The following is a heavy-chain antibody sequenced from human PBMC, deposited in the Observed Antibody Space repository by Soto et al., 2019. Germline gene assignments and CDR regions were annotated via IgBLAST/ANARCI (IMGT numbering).Heavy chain of an antibody. D-gene: IGHD6-19*01. CDR3: ARDQGAGGYRSGWNSCDY. J-gene: IGHJ4*02. V-gene: IGHV1-46*01. Sequence: GASVKVSCKASGYTFTSYYMHWVRQAPGQGLEWMGIINPSGGSTSYAQKFQGRVTMTRDTSTSTVYMELSSLRSEDTAVYYCARDQGAGGYRSGWNSCDYWRQGTRVTVSS. CDR2: INPSGGST. CDR1: GYTFTSYY.